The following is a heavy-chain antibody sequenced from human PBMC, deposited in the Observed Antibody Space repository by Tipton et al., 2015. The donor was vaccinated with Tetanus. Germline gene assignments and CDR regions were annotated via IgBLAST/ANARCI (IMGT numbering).Heavy chain of an antibody. CDR3: ARHLYGYWFDP. V-gene: IGHV4-39*02. CDR2: IYFEGST. Sequence: TLSLTCSVSGGSLRGGDHNWSWIRQAPGKGLEWLASIYFEGSTYYSPSLKSRLTIDVDTSLNLFSLRLTSVTAADTAIYYCARHLYGYWFDPWGQGALVTVSS. CDR1: GGSLRGGDHN. J-gene: IGHJ5*02. D-gene: IGHD2/OR15-2a*01.